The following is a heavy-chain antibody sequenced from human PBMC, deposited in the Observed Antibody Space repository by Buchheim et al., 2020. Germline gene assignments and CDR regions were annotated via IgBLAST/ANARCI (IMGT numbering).Heavy chain of an antibody. J-gene: IGHJ5*02. CDR1: GYTFTSYY. CDR2: INPSGGST. D-gene: IGHD3-3*01. Sequence: QVQLVQSGAEVKKPGASVKVSCKASGYTFTSYYMHWVRQAPGQGLEWMGIINPSGGSTSYAQKFQGRVTMTRDTSTRTVYMELSSLRSEDTAVYYCARGPSPTIFGVVIILGHWFDPWGQGTL. V-gene: IGHV1-46*01. CDR3: ARGPSPTIFGVVIILGHWFDP.